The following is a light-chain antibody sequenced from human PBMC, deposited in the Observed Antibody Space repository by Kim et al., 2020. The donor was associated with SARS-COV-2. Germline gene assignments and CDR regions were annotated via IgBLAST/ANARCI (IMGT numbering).Light chain of an antibody. CDR2: YDS. Sequence: SYELTQPPSVSVAPGKTARMTCGGDNIGGKSVHWYQQKPGQAPILVIYYDSDRPSGIPERFSGSNSGNTATLTISRVEDGDEADYYCQVWDSNSDHQVFGGGTKLTV. J-gene: IGLJ3*02. CDR3: QVWDSNSDHQV. CDR1: NIGGKS. V-gene: IGLV3-21*04.